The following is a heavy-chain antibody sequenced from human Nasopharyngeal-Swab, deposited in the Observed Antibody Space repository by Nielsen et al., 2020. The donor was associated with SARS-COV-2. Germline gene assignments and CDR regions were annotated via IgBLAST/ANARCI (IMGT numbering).Heavy chain of an antibody. J-gene: IGHJ4*02. Sequence: SETLSLTCTVSGGSISSSSYYWGWVRQPPGKGLEWIGSIYYSGSTYYNPSLKSRVTISVDTSKNQFSLKLSPVTAADTAVYYCATQGYDSSGYLCDYWGQGTLVTVSS. V-gene: IGHV4-39*01. CDR3: ATQGYDSSGYLCDY. CDR2: IYYSGST. CDR1: GGSISSSSYY. D-gene: IGHD3-22*01.